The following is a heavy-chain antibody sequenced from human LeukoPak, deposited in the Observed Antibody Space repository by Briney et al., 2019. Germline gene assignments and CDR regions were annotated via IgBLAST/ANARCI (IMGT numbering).Heavy chain of an antibody. Sequence: SETLSLTCTVSGGSISSYYWSRIRQPPGKGLEWIGYIYYSGSTNYNPSLKSRVTISVDTSKNQFSLKLSSVTAADTAVYYCARDRGSGSIFDYWGQGTLVTVSS. CDR2: IYYSGST. D-gene: IGHD3-10*01. J-gene: IGHJ4*02. CDR3: ARDRGSGSIFDY. V-gene: IGHV4-59*01. CDR1: GGSISSYY.